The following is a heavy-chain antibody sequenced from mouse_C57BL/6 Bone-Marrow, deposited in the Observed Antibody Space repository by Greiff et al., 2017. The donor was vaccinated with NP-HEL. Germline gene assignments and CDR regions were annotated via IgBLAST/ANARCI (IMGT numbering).Heavy chain of an antibody. CDR3: ARRVTTVPYYYAMDY. CDR2: ISSGGSYT. D-gene: IGHD1-1*01. Sequence: EVNVVESGGDLVKPGGSLKLSCAASGFTFSSYGMSWVRQTPDKRLEWVATISSGGSYTYYPDSVKGRFTISRDNAKNTLYLQMSSLKSEDTAMYYCARRVTTVPYYYAMDYWGQGTSVTVSS. J-gene: IGHJ4*01. CDR1: GFTFSSYG. V-gene: IGHV5-6*02.